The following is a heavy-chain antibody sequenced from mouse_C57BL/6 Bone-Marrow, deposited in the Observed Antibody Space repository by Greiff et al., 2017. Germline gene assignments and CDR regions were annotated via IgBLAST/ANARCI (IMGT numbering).Heavy chain of an antibody. J-gene: IGHJ2*01. CDR1: GYAFSSSW. CDR3: VGGTLINPDY. D-gene: IGHD1-1*01. CDR2: IDPGDGDT. Sequence: VQLQQSGPELVKPGASVKISCKASGYAFSSSWMNWVKQRPGKGLEWIGRIDPGDGDTNYNGKFKGKATLTADKSSSTAYMQLSSLTSEDSAVYFGVGGTLINPDYWGQGATRTDSS. V-gene: IGHV1-82*01.